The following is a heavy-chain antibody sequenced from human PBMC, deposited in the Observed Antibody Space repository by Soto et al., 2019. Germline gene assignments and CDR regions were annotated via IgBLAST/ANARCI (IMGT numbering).Heavy chain of an antibody. V-gene: IGHV2-5*02. CDR2: IYWDDDK. J-gene: IGHJ5*02. CDR1: GFSLSTSGVG. CDR3: AHSRERGLSMGAWFDP. Sequence: QITLKESGPTLVKPTQTLTLTCTFSGFSLSTSGVGVGWIRQPPGKALEWLALIYWDDDKRYSPSLKSRLTLTKDTSKNQVVLTMTNMDPVDTATYYCAHSRERGLSMGAWFDPWGQGTLVTVSS. D-gene: IGHD3-16*02.